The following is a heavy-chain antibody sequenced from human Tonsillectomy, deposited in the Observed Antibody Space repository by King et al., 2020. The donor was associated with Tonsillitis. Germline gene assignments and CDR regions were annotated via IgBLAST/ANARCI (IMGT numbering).Heavy chain of an antibody. CDR1: GGSISSSNYY. D-gene: IGHD3-22*01. J-gene: IGHJ6*02. CDR2: IYYSGST. Sequence: QLQESGPGLVKPSETLSLTCTVSGGSISSSNYYWGWIRQPPGKGLEWIGSIYYSGSTYYNPSLRSRVTISVDTSKNQFSLKLSSVTAADTAVYYCARDDSGGYDYYYYGMDVWGQGTTVTVSS. V-gene: IGHV4-39*07. CDR3: ARDDSGGYDYYYYGMDV.